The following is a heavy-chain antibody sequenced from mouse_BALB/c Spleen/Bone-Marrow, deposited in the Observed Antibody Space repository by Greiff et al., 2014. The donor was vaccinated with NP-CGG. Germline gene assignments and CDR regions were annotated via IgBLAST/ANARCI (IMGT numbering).Heavy chain of an antibody. Sequence: EVQLQQSXAELVKPGAPVKLSCTASGFNIKDTYIHWVMQRPEQGLAWIGRIDPASGDTKFDPKFQGKATITADTSSNTAYLQVTSLTSEDTAVYYCARVNPWYFDVWGAGTTVTVSS. D-gene: IGHD2-2*01. V-gene: IGHV14-3*02. CDR2: IDPASGDT. J-gene: IGHJ1*01. CDR1: GFNIKDTY. CDR3: ARVNPWYFDV.